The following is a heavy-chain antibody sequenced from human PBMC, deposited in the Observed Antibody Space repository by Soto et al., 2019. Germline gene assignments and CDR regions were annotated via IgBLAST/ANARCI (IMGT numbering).Heavy chain of an antibody. CDR2: ISSSSSYI. CDR1: GFTFSSYS. J-gene: IGHJ6*02. V-gene: IGHV3-21*01. CDR3: ASGAVYSSGWYPDYGMDV. D-gene: IGHD6-19*01. Sequence: GGSLRLSCAASGFTFSSYSMNWFRQAPGKGLERVSSISSSSSYIYYADSVKGRFTISRDNAKNSLYLQMNSLRAEDTAVYYCASGAVYSSGWYPDYGMDVWGQGTTVAVSS.